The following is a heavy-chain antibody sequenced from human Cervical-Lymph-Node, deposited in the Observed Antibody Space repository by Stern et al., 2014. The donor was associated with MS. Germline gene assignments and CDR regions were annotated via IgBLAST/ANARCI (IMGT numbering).Heavy chain of an antibody. D-gene: IGHD3-3*02. Sequence: QVTLRESGPTLVKPTQTLTLTCTFSGFSLSTRGVGVGWIRQTPGKAPEWLGIIYWDDDKRYSPSFKNRVTITKDTTKNQVVLAMTNVDPEDTATYFCAHRTSLPVILAFNWFDPWGQGILVTVSS. CDR2: IYWDDDK. V-gene: IGHV2-5*02. CDR3: AHRTSLPVILAFNWFDP. J-gene: IGHJ5*02. CDR1: GFSLSTRGVG.